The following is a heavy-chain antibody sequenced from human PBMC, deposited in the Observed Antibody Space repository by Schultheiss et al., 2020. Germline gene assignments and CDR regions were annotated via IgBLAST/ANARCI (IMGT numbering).Heavy chain of an antibody. D-gene: IGHD2-15*01. J-gene: IGHJ4*02. CDR1: GGSISSGSYY. Sequence: SQTLSLTCTVSGGSISSGSYYWSWIRQPPGKGLEWIGEINHSGSTNYNPSLKSRVTMSVDTSKNQFSLKLSSVTAADTAVYYCARSDCSGGSCYSANFDYWGQGTLVTVSS. CDR3: ARSDCSGGSCYSANFDY. V-gene: IGHV4-39*07. CDR2: INHSGST.